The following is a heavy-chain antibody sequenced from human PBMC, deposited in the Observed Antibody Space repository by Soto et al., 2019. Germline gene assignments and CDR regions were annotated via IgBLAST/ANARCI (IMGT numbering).Heavy chain of an antibody. CDR2: VYYNENT. Sequence: SSETLCLTWSVSGASINNFAYYWGWIRQPPGKGLEWIGTVYYNENTYYNPSLRSRVAISVATAKNQISLNLRSVTAADTAVYFCARRERYYASPGYFDPWGQVTLGTVAS. J-gene: IGHJ4*03. D-gene: IGHD3-10*01. CDR3: ARRERYYASPGYFDP. V-gene: IGHV4-39*01. CDR1: GASINNFAYY.